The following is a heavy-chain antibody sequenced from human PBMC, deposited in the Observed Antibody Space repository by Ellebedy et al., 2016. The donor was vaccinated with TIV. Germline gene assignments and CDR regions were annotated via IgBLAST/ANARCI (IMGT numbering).Heavy chain of an antibody. CDR3: ARDWRAYSIKSSSDY. CDR1: GYIFTSYG. V-gene: IGHV1-18*04. J-gene: IGHJ4*02. Sequence: AASVTVSCKASGYIFTSYGISWVRQAPGQGLEWMGWISTYNSNTYSAQNLQGRVTMTTDTSTSTAYMELRSLRYDDTAVYYCARDWRAYSIKSSSDYWGQGTLVTVSS. D-gene: IGHD6-6*01. CDR2: ISTYNSNT.